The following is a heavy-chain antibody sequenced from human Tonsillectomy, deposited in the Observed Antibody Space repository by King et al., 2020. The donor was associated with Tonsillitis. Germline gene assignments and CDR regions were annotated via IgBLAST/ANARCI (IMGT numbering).Heavy chain of an antibody. J-gene: IGHJ4*02. CDR3: ARYPYCGGDCYHPYFDY. CDR1: GFTFSSYS. Sequence: VQLVESGGGLVQPGGSLRLSCAVSGFTFSSYSLNWVRQAPGKGLEWVSYISSRSSTIYYADSVKGRFTISRDNDKNSLYLQMNSLRAEDTAVYYCARYPYCGGDCYHPYFDYWGQGTLVTVSS. D-gene: IGHD2-21*02. V-gene: IGHV3-48*01. CDR2: ISSRSSTI.